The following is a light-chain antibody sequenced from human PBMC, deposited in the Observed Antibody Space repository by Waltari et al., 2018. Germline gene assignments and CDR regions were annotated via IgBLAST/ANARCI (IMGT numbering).Light chain of an antibody. CDR2: AGS. CDR1: QDVKKY. CDR3: QQSYSPPPIT. V-gene: IGKV1-39*01. J-gene: IGKJ5*01. Sequence: DIRLTQSPSHLSASVGDRVTITCRASQDVKKYLNWYQQKPGEAPKLLIYAGSSLQSGVPSRFSGSGFGTDFTLTITSLQPEDFGSYYCQQSYSPPPITFGQGTRLEIK.